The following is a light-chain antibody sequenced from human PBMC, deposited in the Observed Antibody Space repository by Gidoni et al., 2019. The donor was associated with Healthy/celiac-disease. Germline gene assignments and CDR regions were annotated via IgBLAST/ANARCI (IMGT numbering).Light chain of an antibody. CDR2: EVS. CDR3: CSYAGSWV. Sequence: QSAMTQPASVSGSPGQSITISCTGTSSDVGSHNLVSWYQQHPGKAPKLMIYEVSERPSGVSNRFSGSKSGNTASLTISGLQAEDEADYYCCSYAGSWVFGGGTKLTVL. V-gene: IGLV2-23*02. CDR1: SSDVGSHNL. J-gene: IGLJ3*02.